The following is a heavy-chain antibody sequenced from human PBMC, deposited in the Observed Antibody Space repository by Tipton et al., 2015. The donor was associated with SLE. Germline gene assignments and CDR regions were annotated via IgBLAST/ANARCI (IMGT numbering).Heavy chain of an antibody. D-gene: IGHD3-3*01. J-gene: IGHJ3*02. CDR2: IHYTGSA. CDR1: GGSISSDNYF. Sequence: TLSLTCTVSGGSISSDNYFWSWIRQHPDKGLEWIGYIHYTGSAYYNPSFRSRFTLSVDTSKNQFSLRLNSVTAADTAVYYCAREGSITIFGVVTHDAFDIWGQGTMVTVSS. V-gene: IGHV4-31*03. CDR3: AREGSITIFGVVTHDAFDI.